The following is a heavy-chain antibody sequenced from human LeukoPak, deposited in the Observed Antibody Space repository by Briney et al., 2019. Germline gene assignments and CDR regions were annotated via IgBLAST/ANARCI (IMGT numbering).Heavy chain of an antibody. CDR1: GLSVSSKY. CDR2: IYTNGDT. CDR3: ARESGGYEE. V-gene: IGHV3-53*01. Sequence: GGSLRLSCAVSGLSVSSKYMSWVRQAPGKRLERVSVIYTNGDTYDADAVKGRFTISRDDCEYTVYRQMNSLRAEDTAMYYCARESGGYEEWGQGTLVTVPS. J-gene: IGHJ4*02. D-gene: IGHD1-26*01.